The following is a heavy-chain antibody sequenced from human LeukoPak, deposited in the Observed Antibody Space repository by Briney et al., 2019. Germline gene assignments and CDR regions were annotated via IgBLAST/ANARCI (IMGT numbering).Heavy chain of an antibody. CDR1: GFSITFY. CDR2: IHDSGIA. V-gene: IGHV4-59*08. D-gene: IGHD2-21*02. Sequence: SETLSLTCSVSGFSITFYWSWFRQPPGKGLEWIGQIHDSGIASYSPSLKSRVTISLDTSKNQFSLRLSSVTAADTAVYYCARLDCGGDCYSIDYWGQGTLVTVSS. J-gene: IGHJ4*02. CDR3: ARLDCGGDCYSIDY.